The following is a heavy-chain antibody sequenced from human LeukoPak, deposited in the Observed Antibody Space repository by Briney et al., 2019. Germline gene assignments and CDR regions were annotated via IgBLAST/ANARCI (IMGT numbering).Heavy chain of an antibody. CDR1: GGSITSSSSY. J-gene: IGHJ4*02. V-gene: IGHV4-39*07. D-gene: IGHD5-18*01. CDR3: ARYRVDTAMVRGYFDY. CDR2: IYYSGST. Sequence: SETLSLTCTVSGGSITSSSSYWGWIRQPQGKGREWIVYIYYSGSTFYNPSRKSRVTMSQYTDKNQFSLKLSSVTPADTAVYYCARYRVDTAMVRGYFDYWGQGTLVTVSS.